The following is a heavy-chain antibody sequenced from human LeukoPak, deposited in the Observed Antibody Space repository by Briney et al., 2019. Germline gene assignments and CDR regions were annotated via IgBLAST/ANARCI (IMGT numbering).Heavy chain of an antibody. D-gene: IGHD2-8*02. CDR2: IFPSGGEI. CDR1: GGSFSGYY. V-gene: IGHV3-23*01. Sequence: ETLSLTCAVYGGSFSGYYWSWIRQPPGKGLEWASSIFPSGGEIHYADSVRGRFTISRDNSKSTLSLQMNSLRAEDTAIYYCATYRQVLLPFESWGQGTLVTVSS. CDR3: ATYRQVLLPFES. J-gene: IGHJ4*02.